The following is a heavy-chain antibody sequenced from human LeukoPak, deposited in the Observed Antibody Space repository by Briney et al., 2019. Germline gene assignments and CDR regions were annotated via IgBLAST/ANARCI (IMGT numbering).Heavy chain of an antibody. Sequence: GGSLRLSCTASGFTFRDYAMTWVRQAPGKGPEWVSTFSAGGNRTYYADSVKGRFIITRDNSKNTLYLQMNSLRAEDTAIYYCAKVLSKIYIYGPFDYWGQGSLVTVSS. CDR1: GFTFRDYA. D-gene: IGHD3-10*01. V-gene: IGHV3-23*01. CDR3: AKVLSKIYIYGPFDY. CDR2: FSAGGNRT. J-gene: IGHJ4*02.